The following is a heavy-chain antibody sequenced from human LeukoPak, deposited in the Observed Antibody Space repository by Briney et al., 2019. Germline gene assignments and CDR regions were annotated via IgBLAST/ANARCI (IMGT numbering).Heavy chain of an antibody. CDR2: IYDSGST. D-gene: IGHD1-26*01. CDR1: GGSISIYY. Sequence: NPSETLSLTCTVSGGSISIYYWSWIRQPPGKGLEWIGYIYDSGSTNYNPSLKSRVTISVDTSKNQFSLKLSSVTAADTAVYYCASPTTAEAFDIWGQGTMVTVSS. J-gene: IGHJ3*02. CDR3: ASPTTAEAFDI. V-gene: IGHV4-59*01.